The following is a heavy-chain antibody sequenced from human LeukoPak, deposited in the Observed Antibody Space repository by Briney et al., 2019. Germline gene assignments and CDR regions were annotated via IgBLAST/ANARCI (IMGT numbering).Heavy chain of an antibody. CDR1: GGTFSSYA. D-gene: IGHD4-11*01. CDR3: ARDHRATVTTHHWFDP. V-gene: IGHV1-69*05. J-gene: IGHJ5*02. Sequence: SVKVSCKASGGTFSSYAISWVRQAPGQGLEWMGGVIPIFGTANYAQKFQGRVTITTDESTSTAYMELSSLRSEDTAVYYCARDHRATVTTHHWFDPWGQGTLVTVSS. CDR2: VIPIFGTA.